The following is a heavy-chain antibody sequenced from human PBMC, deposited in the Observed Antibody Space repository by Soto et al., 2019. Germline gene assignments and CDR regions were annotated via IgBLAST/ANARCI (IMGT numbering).Heavy chain of an antibody. CDR2: IYYSGST. Sequence: PSETLSLTCTVSGGSISSGGYYWSWIRQHPGKGLEWIGYIYYSGSTYYNPSLKSRVTISVDTSKNQFSLKLSSVTAADTAVYYCARDLTSFGPRAYYYYYGMDVWGQGTTVTAP. CDR1: GGSISSGGYY. V-gene: IGHV4-31*03. J-gene: IGHJ6*02. CDR3: ARDLTSFGPRAYYYYYGMDV. D-gene: IGHD2-2*01.